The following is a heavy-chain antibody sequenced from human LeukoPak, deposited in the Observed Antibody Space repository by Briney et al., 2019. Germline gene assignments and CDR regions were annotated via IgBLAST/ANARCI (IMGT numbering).Heavy chain of an antibody. D-gene: IGHD6-13*01. CDR3: ARDRHSSSWYHGSFDI. Sequence: SETLSLTCTVSGGSIGSYYWSWIRQPAGKGLEWIGRISTSGSTNYNPSLKSRVTMSVDTSKNQFSLKLSSVTAAHTAVYYCARDRHSSSWYHGSFDIWGQGTMVTVSS. CDR1: GGSIGSYY. J-gene: IGHJ3*02. V-gene: IGHV4-4*07. CDR2: ISTSGST.